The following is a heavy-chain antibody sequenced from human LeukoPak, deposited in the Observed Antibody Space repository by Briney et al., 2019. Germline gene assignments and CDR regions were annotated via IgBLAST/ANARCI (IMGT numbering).Heavy chain of an antibody. V-gene: IGHV3-72*01. Sequence: GGSLRLSCVVSGFTFSDHYMDWVRQVPGKGLEWVGRSLNKANSYTTDYAASVKGRFTISRDDSKNSLYLQMSSLNTEDTAVYYCARRVFGGDCYYDFWGQGALVTVSS. D-gene: IGHD2-21*02. CDR2: SLNKANSYTT. CDR3: ARRVFGGDCYYDF. CDR1: GFTFSDHY. J-gene: IGHJ4*02.